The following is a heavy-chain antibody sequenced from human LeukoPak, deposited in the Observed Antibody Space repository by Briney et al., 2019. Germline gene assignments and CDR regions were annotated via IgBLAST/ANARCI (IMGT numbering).Heavy chain of an antibody. J-gene: IGHJ4*02. Sequence: GGSLRLSCAASGFTFGSYGMNWVRQAPGKGLEWVSYIIGSGGTIYYVDSVKGRFTISRDNAKNSLYLQMNSLRDEDTAVYYCARDPRYDVVTGYHYCFNHWGQGTLVTVSS. CDR2: IIGSGGTI. CDR1: GFTFGSYG. V-gene: IGHV3-48*02. CDR3: ARDPRYDVVTGYHYCFNH. D-gene: IGHD3-9*01.